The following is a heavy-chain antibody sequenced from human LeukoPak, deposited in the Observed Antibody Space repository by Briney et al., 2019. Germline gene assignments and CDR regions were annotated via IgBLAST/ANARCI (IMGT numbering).Heavy chain of an antibody. J-gene: IGHJ3*02. CDR2: ISSNGGST. D-gene: IGHD1-20*01. V-gene: IGHV3-64*01. CDR1: GFTFSSYA. Sequence: PGGSLRLSCAASGFTFSSYAMHWVRQAPGKGLEYVSAISSNGGSTYYANSVKGRFTISRDNSKNTLYLQMGSLRAEDMAVYYCARVGRITGDAFDIWGQGTMVTVSS. CDR3: ARVGRITGDAFDI.